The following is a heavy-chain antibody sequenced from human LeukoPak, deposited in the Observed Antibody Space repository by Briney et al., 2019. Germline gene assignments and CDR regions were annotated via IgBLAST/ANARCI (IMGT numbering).Heavy chain of an antibody. J-gene: IGHJ4*02. Sequence: SVKVSCKASGGTFSSYDISWVRQAPGQGLEWMGGIIPIFGTANYAQKFQGRVTITTDESTSTAYMELSSLRSEDTAVYYCARDPYYYDSSGYYIWGQGTLVTVSS. CDR1: GGTFSSYD. V-gene: IGHV1-69*05. CDR2: IIPIFGTA. D-gene: IGHD3-22*01. CDR3: ARDPYYYDSSGYYI.